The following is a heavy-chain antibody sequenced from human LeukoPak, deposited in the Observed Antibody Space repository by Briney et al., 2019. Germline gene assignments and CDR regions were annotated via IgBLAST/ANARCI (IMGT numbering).Heavy chain of an antibody. V-gene: IGHV4-38-2*02. Sequence: SETLSLTCTVSGYSISSADYWGWIQQPPGKALEWIGSIYHSGSTSYNPSLKSRVTISVDTSKNQFSLKLSSVTAADTAVYYCARGRYCSGGSCYNSNFDYWGQGTLVTVSS. D-gene: IGHD2-15*01. CDR2: IYHSGST. J-gene: IGHJ4*02. CDR3: ARGRYCSGGSCYNSNFDY. CDR1: GYSISSADY.